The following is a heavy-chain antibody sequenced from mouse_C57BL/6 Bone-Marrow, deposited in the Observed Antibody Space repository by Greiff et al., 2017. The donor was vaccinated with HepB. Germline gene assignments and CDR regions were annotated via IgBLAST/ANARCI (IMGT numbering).Heavy chain of an antibody. CDR2: IDPENGDT. CDR3: TEDDGYYVGTWFAY. J-gene: IGHJ3*01. CDR1: GFNIKDDY. D-gene: IGHD2-3*01. Sequence: VQLQQSGAELVRPGASVKLSCTASGFNIKDDYMHWVKQRPEQGLEWIGWIDPENGDTEYASKFQGKATITADTSSNTAYLQLSSLTSEDTAVYYCTEDDGYYVGTWFAYWGQGTLVTVSA. V-gene: IGHV14-4*01.